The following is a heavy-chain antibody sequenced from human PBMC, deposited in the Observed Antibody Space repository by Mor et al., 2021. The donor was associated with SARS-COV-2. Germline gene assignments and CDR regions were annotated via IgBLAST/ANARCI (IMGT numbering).Heavy chain of an antibody. V-gene: IGHV3-43*01. CDR3: AKGGLDEVVAATERGYYYDSSGPPEYFQH. J-gene: IGHJ1*01. CDR2: SWDGGST. D-gene: IGHD3-22*01. Sequence: SWDGGSTYYVDSVKGRFTISRDNSKNSLYLQMNSLRTEDTALYYCAKGGLDEVVAATERGYYYDSSGPPEYFQHWGQG.